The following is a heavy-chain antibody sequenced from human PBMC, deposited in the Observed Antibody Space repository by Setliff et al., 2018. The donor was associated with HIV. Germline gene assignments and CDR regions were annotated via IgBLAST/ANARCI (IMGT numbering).Heavy chain of an antibody. V-gene: IGHV4-39*07. J-gene: IGHJ6*03. D-gene: IGHD4-4*01. Sequence: KPSETLSLTCTVSGGSISSSSHYWGWIRQPPGKGLEWIGSIYYSGSTYYNPSLKSRVTISVDTSKNEVSLKLTYVTSADTAVYYCARITDDYSRFYYYMDVWGKGTTVTVSS. CDR1: GGSISSSSHY. CDR3: ARITDDYSRFYYYMDV. CDR2: IYYSGST.